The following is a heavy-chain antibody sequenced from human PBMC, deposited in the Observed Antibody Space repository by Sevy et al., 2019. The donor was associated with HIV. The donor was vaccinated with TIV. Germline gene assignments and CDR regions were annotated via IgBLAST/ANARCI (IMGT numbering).Heavy chain of an antibody. CDR3: TNRGVVIITGFDY. D-gene: IGHD1-20*01. CDR2: ISGSGGST. CDR1: GFTFNSNA. Sequence: GGSPRLSCAASGFTFNSNAMSWVRQAPGKGLEWVSTISGSGGSTYYADSVKGRFTISRDNSKNTVYLQMNSLRAEDTAIYYCTNRGVVIITGFDYWGQGTLVTVSS. V-gene: IGHV3-23*01. J-gene: IGHJ4*02.